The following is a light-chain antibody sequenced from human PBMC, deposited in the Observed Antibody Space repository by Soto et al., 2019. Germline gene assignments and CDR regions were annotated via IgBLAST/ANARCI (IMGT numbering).Light chain of an antibody. V-gene: IGLV2-11*01. J-gene: IGLJ2*01. CDR3: CSYAGSYSHVV. Sequence: QSVLTQPRSVSGSPGQSVTISCTGTSSDVGSYNYVSWYQQHPGKAPKFMIYDVSKRPSGVPDRFSGSKSGNTASLTISGLQAEDEADYYCCSYAGSYSHVVFGGGTKVTVL. CDR2: DVS. CDR1: SSDVGSYNY.